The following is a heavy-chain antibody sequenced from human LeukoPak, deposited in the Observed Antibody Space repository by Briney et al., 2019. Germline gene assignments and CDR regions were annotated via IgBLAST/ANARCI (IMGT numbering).Heavy chain of an antibody. D-gene: IGHD5/OR15-5a*01. Sequence: PSETLSLTCTVSGGSISSSSYYWGWIRQPPGKGLEWIGSIYYSGSTYYNPSLKSRVTISVDTSKNQFSLKLSSVTAADTAVYYCARLGVSQEDYWGQGTLVTVSS. CDR3: ARLGVSQEDY. CDR1: GGSISSSSYY. CDR2: IYYSGST. V-gene: IGHV4-39*01. J-gene: IGHJ4*02.